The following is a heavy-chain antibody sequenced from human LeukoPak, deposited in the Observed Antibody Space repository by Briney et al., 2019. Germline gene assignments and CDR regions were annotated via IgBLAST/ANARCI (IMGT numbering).Heavy chain of an antibody. V-gene: IGHV3-64*01. J-gene: IGHJ4*02. CDR2: ISSNGGST. CDR1: GFTFSSYA. Sequence: GGSLRLSCAASGFTFSSYAMHWVRQAPGKGLEYVSAISSNGGSTYYANSVKGRFTISRDNSKNTLFLQMGSLRAEDMAVYYCARGGSIAARPIDYWGQGTLVTVSS. CDR3: ARGGSIAARPIDY. D-gene: IGHD6-6*01.